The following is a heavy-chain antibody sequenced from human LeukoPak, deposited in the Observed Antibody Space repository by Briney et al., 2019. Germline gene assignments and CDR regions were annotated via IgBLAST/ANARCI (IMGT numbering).Heavy chain of an antibody. V-gene: IGHV3-7*01. D-gene: IGHD1-1*01. J-gene: IGHJ4*02. CDR3: AVWTSGNY. CDR1: GFTFNGSW. Sequence: RFTSSASGFTFNGSWMNWVRQAPGKGLEWVANMDPSGSQTRYVDSVKGRFTISKDDPGTSLYLEMHSLRAEDTAIYYCAVWTSGNYWGQGALVTVSS. CDR2: MDPSGSQT.